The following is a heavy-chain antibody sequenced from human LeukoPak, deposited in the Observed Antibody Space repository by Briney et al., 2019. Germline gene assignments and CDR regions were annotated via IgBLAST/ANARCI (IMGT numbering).Heavy chain of an antibody. CDR3: AWGDSSGYPFDP. V-gene: IGHV4-61*02. CDR2: IYTTGGTSGST. CDR1: GGSISSGNYY. Sequence: SETLSLTCTVSGGSISSGNYYWSWIRQPAGKGLEYIGRIYTTGGTSGSTYYNPSLKSRVTISVDTSKNQFSLKLSSVTAADTAVYYCAWGDSSGYPFDPWGQGTLVTVSS. J-gene: IGHJ5*02. D-gene: IGHD3-22*01.